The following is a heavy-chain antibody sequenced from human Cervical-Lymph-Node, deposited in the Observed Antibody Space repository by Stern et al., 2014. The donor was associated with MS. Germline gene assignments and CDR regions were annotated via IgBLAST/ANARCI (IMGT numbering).Heavy chain of an antibody. Sequence: QMKLMESGGTVVQPGRSLRLSCAASGFTFSSYGMDWVRHAPGQGLARVCVISYDRNHKYYAASVKGRFTISRDNSKNTLHLQMNSVTPDDKAIYYCARDYEDTSMLFDHWGQGTLVTVSS. CDR3: ARDYEDTSMLFDH. J-gene: IGHJ4*02. D-gene: IGHD2-8*01. CDR1: GFTFSSYG. V-gene: IGHV3-30*03. CDR2: ISYDRNHK.